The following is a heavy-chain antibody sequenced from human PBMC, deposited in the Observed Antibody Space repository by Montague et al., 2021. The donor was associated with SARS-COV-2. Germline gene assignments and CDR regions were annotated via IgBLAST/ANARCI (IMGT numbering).Heavy chain of an antibody. CDR3: ARDQGGYGTFDI. Sequence: SLRLSCAASGFIFSDYYMTWIRQAPGKGLEWVSHISGSGSKTYYADSVKGRFTTSRDTANNSVYLQMNFLGAEDTAVYYCARDQGGYGTFDIWGQGTMVTVS. V-gene: IGHV3-11*01. CDR1: GFIFSDYY. CDR2: ISGSGSKT. J-gene: IGHJ3*02. D-gene: IGHD5-12*01.